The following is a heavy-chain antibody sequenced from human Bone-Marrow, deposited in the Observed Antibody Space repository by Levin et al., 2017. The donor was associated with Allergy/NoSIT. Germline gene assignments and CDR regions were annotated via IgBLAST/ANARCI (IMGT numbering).Heavy chain of an antibody. J-gene: IGHJ4*02. V-gene: IGHV2-5*02. CDR1: GFSLRTNGVG. CDR2: IYWDDDE. D-gene: IGHD3-16*02. CDR3: SYAWRKKGYHTPYYFLS. Sequence: ESGPTLVKPPQTLALTCTFSGFSLRTNGVGVGWIRQPPGKALEWLALIYWDDDERYNPSLRSRLTITKDTSKNQVVLTVTNMDPVDTATYFCSYAWRKKGYHTPYYFLSWGQGILVTVSS.